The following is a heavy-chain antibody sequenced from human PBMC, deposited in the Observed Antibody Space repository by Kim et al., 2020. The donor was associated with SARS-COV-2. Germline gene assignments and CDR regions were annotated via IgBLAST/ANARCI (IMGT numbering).Heavy chain of an antibody. J-gene: IGHJ3*02. CDR1: GFTFSSYG. V-gene: IGHV3-30*18. CDR3: AKNLHSYYYDSSGQLHDAFDI. Sequence: GGSLRLSCAASGFTFSSYGMHWVRQAPGKGLEWVAVISYDGSNKYYADSVKGRFTISRDNSKNTLYLQMNSLRAEDTAVYYCAKNLHSYYYDSSGQLHDAFDIWGQGTMVTVSS. D-gene: IGHD3-22*01. CDR2: ISYDGSNK.